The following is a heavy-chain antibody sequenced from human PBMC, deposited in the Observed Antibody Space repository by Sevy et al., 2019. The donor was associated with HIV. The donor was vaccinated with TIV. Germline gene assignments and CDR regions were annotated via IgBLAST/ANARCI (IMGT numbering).Heavy chain of an antibody. D-gene: IGHD3-3*01. V-gene: IGHV3-30-3*01. CDR3: GREGYYDFWSGYPRNEFDY. Sequence: GGSLRLSCAASGFNFSIYAMHWVRQAPGKGLEWVAVIPYDGNNKYYADSVKGRFTISRDNSKNIFYLQMNSLRGEDTAVYYCGREGYYDFWSGYPRNEFDYWGQGTLVTVSS. CDR2: IPYDGNNK. CDR1: GFNFSIYA. J-gene: IGHJ4*02.